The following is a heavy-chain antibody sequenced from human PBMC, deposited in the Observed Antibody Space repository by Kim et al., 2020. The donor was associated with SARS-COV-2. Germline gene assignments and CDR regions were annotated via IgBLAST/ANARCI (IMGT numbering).Heavy chain of an antibody. CDR3: ARASITIFGVVNYYFDY. Sequence: LKSRVTISVDTSKNQFSLKLSSVTAADTAVYYCARASITIFGVVNYYFDYWGQGTLVTVSS. V-gene: IGHV4-31*02. J-gene: IGHJ4*02. D-gene: IGHD3-3*01.